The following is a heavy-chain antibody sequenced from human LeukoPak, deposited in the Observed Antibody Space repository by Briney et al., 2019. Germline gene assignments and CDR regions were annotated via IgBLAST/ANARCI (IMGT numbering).Heavy chain of an antibody. J-gene: IGHJ6*03. CDR2: TQDDESNK. Sequence: GGSLRLSCAASGFTFSSYAMHWVRQAPGKGLEWVAFTQDDESNKYYAGSVKGRFTISRDNSKNTLFLQMSSLRPEDTALYYCAKQMVERPHYYYMDVWGKGTTVTVSS. CDR3: AKQMVERPHYYYMDV. D-gene: IGHD2-8*01. V-gene: IGHV3-30*02. CDR1: GFTFSSYA.